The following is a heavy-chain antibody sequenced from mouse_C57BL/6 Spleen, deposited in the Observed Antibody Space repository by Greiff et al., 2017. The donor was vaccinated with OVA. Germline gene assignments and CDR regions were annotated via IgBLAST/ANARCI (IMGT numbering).Heavy chain of an antibody. CDR1: YFAFMASA. J-gene: IGHJ3*01. V-gene: IGHV1-49*01. D-gene: IGHD2-2*01. Sequence: LMESGAELVRPGSSVKLSCTDSYFAFMASAMHWVKQRPGHGLEWIGSFTMYSDATEYSENFKGKATLTANTSSSTAYMELSSLTSEDSAVYYCARPPMVTKAYWGQGTLVTVSA. CDR2: FTMYSDAT. CDR3: ARPPMVTKAY.